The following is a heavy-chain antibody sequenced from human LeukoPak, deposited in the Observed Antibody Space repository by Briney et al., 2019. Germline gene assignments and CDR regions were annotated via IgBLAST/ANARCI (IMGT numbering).Heavy chain of an antibody. Sequence: GASVKVSCKASGYTFTGYYMHWVRQAPGQGLEWMGWINPNSGGTNYAQKFQGRVTMTRDTSISTAYMELSRLRSEDTAVYYCTTDSSSWYSSFDYWGQGTLVTVSS. D-gene: IGHD6-13*01. CDR2: INPNSGGT. CDR1: GYTFTGYY. J-gene: IGHJ4*02. V-gene: IGHV1-2*02. CDR3: TTDSSSWYSSFDY.